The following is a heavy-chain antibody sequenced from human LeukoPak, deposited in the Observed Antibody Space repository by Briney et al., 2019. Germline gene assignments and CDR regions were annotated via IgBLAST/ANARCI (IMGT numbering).Heavy chain of an antibody. V-gene: IGHV4-4*02. J-gene: IGHJ4*02. Sequence: SGTLSLTCAVSGGSVSGDSWWSWVRQSPGKGLEWIGEIHHSGDTDYNSSLKSRVTISLDKSKTQFSLTLNSVTAADTAVYYCARVAWIPIGGVIVTAFDYWGQGTLVTVSS. CDR2: IHHSGDT. D-gene: IGHD3-16*02. CDR3: ARVAWIPIGGVIVTAFDY. CDR1: GGSVSGDSW.